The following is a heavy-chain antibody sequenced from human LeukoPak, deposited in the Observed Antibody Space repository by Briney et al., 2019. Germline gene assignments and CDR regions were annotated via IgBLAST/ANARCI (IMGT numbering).Heavy chain of an antibody. D-gene: IGHD2-2*01. J-gene: IGHJ5*02. Sequence: PSETLSLTCTVSGGSISSYYWSWIRQPPGKGPEWIGYIYYSGSTNYNPSLKSRVTISVDTSKNQFSLKLSSVTAADTAVYYCARGNIVVVPAAIYNWFDPWGQGTLVTVSS. CDR1: GGSISSYY. V-gene: IGHV4-59*08. CDR3: ARGNIVVVPAAIYNWFDP. CDR2: IYYSGST.